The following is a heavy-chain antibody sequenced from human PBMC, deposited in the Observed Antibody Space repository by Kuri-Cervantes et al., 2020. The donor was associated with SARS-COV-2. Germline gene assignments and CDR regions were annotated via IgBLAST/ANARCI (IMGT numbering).Heavy chain of an antibody. CDR3: ARRINYWWFDP. CDR2: IYYSGST. D-gene: IGHD4-11*01. J-gene: IGHJ5*02. V-gene: IGHV4-39*07. CDR1: GCSISSSSYY. Sequence: GSLRLSCTVSGCSISSSSYYWGWIRQPPGKGLEWIGSIYYSGSTYYNPSLKSRVTISVDRSKNQFSLKLSSVTAADTAVYYCARRINYWWFDPWGQGTLVTVSS.